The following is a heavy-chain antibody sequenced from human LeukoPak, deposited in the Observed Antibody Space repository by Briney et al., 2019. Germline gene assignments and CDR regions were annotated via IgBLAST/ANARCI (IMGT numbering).Heavy chain of an antibody. J-gene: IGHJ4*02. D-gene: IGHD5-12*01. CDR1: GGSISSHY. CDR3: ARGYSGYDYYFDY. CDR2: IYYSGST. Sequence: SETLSLTCTVSGGSISSHYWSWIRQPLGKGLEWIGYIYYSGSTNYNPSLKSRVTISVDTSKNQFSLKLSSVTAADTAVYYCARGYSGYDYYFDYWGQGTLVTVSS. V-gene: IGHV4-59*11.